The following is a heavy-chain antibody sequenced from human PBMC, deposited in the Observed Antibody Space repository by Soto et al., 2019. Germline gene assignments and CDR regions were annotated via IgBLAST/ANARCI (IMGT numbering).Heavy chain of an antibody. J-gene: IGHJ3*02. CDR2: FYYSGST. CDR1: GGSISSGDYY. D-gene: IGHD6-19*01. Sequence: QVQLQESGPGLVKPSQTLSLTCTVSGGSISSGDYYWSWIRQPPGKGLEWIGYFYYSGSTYYNPSLKNRVTISVDTSKNQFSLNLSSVTAADTAVYYCAHYISGRAFDIWGQGTMVTVSS. V-gene: IGHV4-30-4*01. CDR3: AHYISGRAFDI.